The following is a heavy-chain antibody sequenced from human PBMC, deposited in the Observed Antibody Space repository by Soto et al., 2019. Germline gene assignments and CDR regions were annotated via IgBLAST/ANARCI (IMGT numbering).Heavy chain of an antibody. CDR3: ASCSSTRCPSGYYYYGMDV. J-gene: IGHJ6*01. CDR2: IIPIFGTA. D-gene: IGHD2-2*01. Sequence: QVQLVQSGAEVKKPGSSVKVSCKASGGTFSSYAISWVRQAPGQGLEWMGGIIPIFGTANYAQKFQGRVTITADKSTSTAYMELSSLRSEDTAVYYCASCSSTRCPSGYYYYGMDVWGQGTTVTVSS. V-gene: IGHV1-69*06. CDR1: GGTFSSYA.